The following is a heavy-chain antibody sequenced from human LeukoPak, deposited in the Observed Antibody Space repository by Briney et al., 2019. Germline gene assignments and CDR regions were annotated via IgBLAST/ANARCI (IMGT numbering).Heavy chain of an antibody. CDR3: AREAPYDILTGYYLQAPDV. CDR2: ISSSSSYI. D-gene: IGHD3-9*01. V-gene: IGHV3-21*01. Sequence: PGGSLRLSCAASGFTFSSYSMNWVRQAPGKGLEWVSSISSSSSYIYYADSVKGRFTISRDNAKNSLYLQMNSLRAEDTAVYYCAREAPYDILTGYYLQAPDVWGKGTTVTVSS. J-gene: IGHJ6*04. CDR1: GFTFSSYS.